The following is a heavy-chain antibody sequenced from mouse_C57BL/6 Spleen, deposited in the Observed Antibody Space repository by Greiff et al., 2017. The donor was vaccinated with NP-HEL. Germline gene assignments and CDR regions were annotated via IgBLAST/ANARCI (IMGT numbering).Heavy chain of an antibody. J-gene: IGHJ2*01. Sequence: VQLQQPGAELVRPGSSVKLSCKASGYTFTSYWMHWVKQRPIQGLEWIGNIDPSDSETHYNQKFKVKATLTVDKSSSTAYMQLSSLTSEDSAVYYCARDDYFDYWGQGTTLTVSS. CDR2: IDPSDSET. CDR3: ARDDYFDY. CDR1: GYTFTSYW. V-gene: IGHV1-52*01.